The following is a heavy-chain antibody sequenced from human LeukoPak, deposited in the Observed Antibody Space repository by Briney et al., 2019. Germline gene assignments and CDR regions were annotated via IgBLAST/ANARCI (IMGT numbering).Heavy chain of an antibody. Sequence: GGSLRLSCAASGFTFSNYWMHWVRQAPGKGLVWVSRINTDGSGATYADSVKGRFTISRDNSKNTLYLQMNSLRAEDTAVYYCAKDRAYDSSGGWAFDIWGQGTMVTVSS. V-gene: IGHV3-74*01. CDR2: INTDGSGA. D-gene: IGHD3-22*01. CDR3: AKDRAYDSSGGWAFDI. J-gene: IGHJ3*02. CDR1: GFTFSNYW.